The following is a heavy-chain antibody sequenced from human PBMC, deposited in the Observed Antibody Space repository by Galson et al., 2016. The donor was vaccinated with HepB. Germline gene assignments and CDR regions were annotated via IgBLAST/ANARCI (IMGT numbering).Heavy chain of an antibody. CDR3: ARDSASEGFDY. CDR1: GFTFNMYI. V-gene: IGHV3-30*04. Sequence: SLRLSCAASGFTFNMYIMHWVRQAPGKGLEWVAVISRDGGTTYYADSVRGRFSISRDNPKNTLFLNMDSLRAEDTAVYYCARDSASEGFDYWGQGSLVTVSS. D-gene: IGHD2-15*01. J-gene: IGHJ4*02. CDR2: ISRDGGTT.